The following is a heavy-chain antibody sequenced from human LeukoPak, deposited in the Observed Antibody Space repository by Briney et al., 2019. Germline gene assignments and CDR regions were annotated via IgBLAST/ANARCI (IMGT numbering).Heavy chain of an antibody. CDR2: ISSTRSYI. CDR1: GFIFSIYT. Sequence: KPGGSLRLSCAASGFIFSIYTMNWVRQAPGKGLEWVSSISSTRSYIYYADSVKGRFTISRDNAKNSLYLQMNSLRAADTAVYYCARDFAGIGSYWGLGTLVTVSS. V-gene: IGHV3-21*01. CDR3: ARDFAGIGSY. J-gene: IGHJ4*02. D-gene: IGHD3-10*01.